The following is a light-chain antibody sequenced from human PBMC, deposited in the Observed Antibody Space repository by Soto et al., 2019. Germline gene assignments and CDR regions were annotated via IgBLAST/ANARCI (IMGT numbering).Light chain of an antibody. Sequence: AIQMTQSPSSLSASVGDRVTITCRASQDIRNDLGWYQQKPGQAPNLLIFAASTLQIGVPSMFSGSGSSTYLTLTISSLQPEDFTTYSCLQAYNYPFTFGPGTTVDIK. V-gene: IGKV1-6*01. CDR1: QDIRND. J-gene: IGKJ3*01. CDR2: AAS. CDR3: LQAYNYPFT.